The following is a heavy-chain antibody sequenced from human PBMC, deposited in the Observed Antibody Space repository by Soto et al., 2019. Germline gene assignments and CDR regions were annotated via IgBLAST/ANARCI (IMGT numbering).Heavy chain of an antibody. CDR2: TYYRSKWYN. V-gene: IGHV6-1*01. CDR3: VRLGGNSCLDY. D-gene: IGHD6-13*01. J-gene: IGHJ4*02. Sequence: QVQLQQSGPGLVKPSQTLSLTCVISGDSVSSNSATWNWIRQYPSRCLEWPGRTYYRSKWYNDYAVSVTRRITINPDTSKNHFSLQLHSVSPADTAVYYCVRLGGNSCLDYWGQGTMVTVS. CDR1: GDSVSSNSAT.